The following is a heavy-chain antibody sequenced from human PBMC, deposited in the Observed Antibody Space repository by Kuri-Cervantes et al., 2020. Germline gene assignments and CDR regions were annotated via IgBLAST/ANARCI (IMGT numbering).Heavy chain of an antibody. D-gene: IGHD6-13*01. CDR2: IKQDGSEK. V-gene: IGHV3-7*03. Sequence: GESLKISCAASGFTFSSYWMSWVRQAPGKGLEWVANIKQDGSEKYYVDSVKGRFTISRDNAKNSLYLQMNSLRTEDTALYYCAKGVPYSSSWFEYWGQGTLVTVSS. J-gene: IGHJ4*02. CDR1: GFTFSSYW. CDR3: AKGVPYSSSWFEY.